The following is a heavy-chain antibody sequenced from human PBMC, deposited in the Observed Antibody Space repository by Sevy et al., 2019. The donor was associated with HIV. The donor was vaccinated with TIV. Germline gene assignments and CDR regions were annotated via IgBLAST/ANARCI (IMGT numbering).Heavy chain of an antibody. CDR3: TRSLASGYFVTFDH. Sequence: GSLRLSCEVSGFTVSSKYMSWVRQAPGKGLEWVSVLQSGGSTHYADSVKGRFTISRDNSKNTLYLQMNSLRAEDTAVYYCTRSLASGYFVTFDHWGQGALVTVSS. CDR2: LQSGGST. CDR1: GFTVSSKY. J-gene: IGHJ4*02. D-gene: IGHD5-12*01. V-gene: IGHV3-53*01.